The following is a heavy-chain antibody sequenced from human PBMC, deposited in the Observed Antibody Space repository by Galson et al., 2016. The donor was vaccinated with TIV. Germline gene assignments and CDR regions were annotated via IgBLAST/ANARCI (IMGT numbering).Heavy chain of an antibody. J-gene: IGHJ6*02. V-gene: IGHV1-2*02. CDR2: INPYSADT. CDR1: GYPFSAYY. Sequence: SVKVSCKASGYPFSAYYIHWVRQAPGQGLEWMGWINPYSADTNYAQSFQGRVSMTSDTSINTAYVELSRLRPDDTAIFFCARGFNYGFDFYYGMDVWGQGTTVTVSS. CDR3: ARGFNYGFDFYYGMDV. D-gene: IGHD5-18*01.